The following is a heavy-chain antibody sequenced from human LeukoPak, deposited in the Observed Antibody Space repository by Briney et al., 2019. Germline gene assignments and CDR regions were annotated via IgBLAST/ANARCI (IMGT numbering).Heavy chain of an antibody. CDR1: GGSISSYY. V-gene: IGHV4-59*08. CDR2: IYYSGST. CDR3: ARRSGYYSFDY. Sequence: PSETLSLTCTVSGGSISSYYWSWIRQPPGKGLERIGYIYYSGSTNYNPSLKSRVTISVDTSKNQFSLKLSSVTAADTAVYYCARRSGYYSFDYWGQGTLVTVSS. J-gene: IGHJ4*02. D-gene: IGHD3-22*01.